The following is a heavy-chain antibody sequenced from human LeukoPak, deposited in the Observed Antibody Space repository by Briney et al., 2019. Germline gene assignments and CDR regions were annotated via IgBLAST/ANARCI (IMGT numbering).Heavy chain of an antibody. CDR3: ARDLNDAFDI. V-gene: IGHV3-21*01. CDR1: GFTLSSYS. Sequence: GGSLRLSCAASGFTLSSYSMNWVRQAPGKGLERVSSISSSTSYIYYADSVKGRFTISRDNARNSLYLQMNGLRAEDTAVYYCARDLNDAFDIWGQGTMVTVSS. CDR2: ISSSTSYI. J-gene: IGHJ3*02.